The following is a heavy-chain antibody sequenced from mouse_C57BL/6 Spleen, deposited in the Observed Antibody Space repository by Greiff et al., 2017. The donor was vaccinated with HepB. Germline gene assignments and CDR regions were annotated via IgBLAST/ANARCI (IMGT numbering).Heavy chain of an antibody. CDR3: AIRYGNYGGWLAY. CDR2: IHPSDSDT. D-gene: IGHD2-1*01. V-gene: IGHV1-74*01. CDR1: GYTFTSYW. J-gene: IGHJ3*01. Sequence: QVQLQQPGAELVKPGASVKVSCKASGYTFTSYWMHWVKQRPGQGLEWIGRIHPSDSDTNYNQKFKGKATLTVDKSSSTAYLQLSSLTSEDSAVYYCAIRYGNYGGWLAYWGQGALVTVAA.